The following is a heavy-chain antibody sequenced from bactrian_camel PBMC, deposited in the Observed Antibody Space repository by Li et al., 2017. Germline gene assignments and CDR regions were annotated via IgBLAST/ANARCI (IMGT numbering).Heavy chain of an antibody. D-gene: IGHD2*01. V-gene: IGHV3S53*01. J-gene: IGHJ6*01. CDR1: AYESMTC. Sequence: VQLVESGGGSVQAGGSLRLSCVASAYESMTCLGWFRQAAGKQREWISDIRPDGTTSYADSVRGRFTISKDNAKDTVYLQMNRLKPEDSATYYCAARVAFRRGGYCYPTQPDFGAVGQGTQVTGS. CDR3: AARVAFRRGGYCYPTQPDFGA. CDR2: IRPDGTT.